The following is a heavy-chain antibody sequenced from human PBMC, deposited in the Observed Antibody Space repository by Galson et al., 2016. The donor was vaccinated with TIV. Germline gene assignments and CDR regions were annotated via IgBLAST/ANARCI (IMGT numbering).Heavy chain of an antibody. CDR2: IDPSGGST. CDR3: ATYGSGRQASFDF. D-gene: IGHD3-10*01. V-gene: IGHV1-46*03. CDR1: GYTFTRYY. J-gene: IGHJ4*02. Sequence: SVKVSCKASGYTFTRYYTHWMRQAPGQGLEWMGVIDPSGGSTTYAQKFQGRVTMTRDTSTSTVYMELSSLTSEDTAVYYCATYGSGRQASFDFWGQGTLVTVSS.